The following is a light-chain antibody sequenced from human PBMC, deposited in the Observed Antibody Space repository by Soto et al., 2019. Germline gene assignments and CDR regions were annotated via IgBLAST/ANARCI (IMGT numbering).Light chain of an antibody. J-gene: IGLJ1*01. Sequence: QSALTQPPSASGSPGQSVAISCTGTSSDVGAYNYVAWYQQHPGKVPKLMIYEVSKRPPGVPDRFSGSKSGNTASLTVSGLQADDEADYYCSSYAGSDVFVFGTGTKVTVL. V-gene: IGLV2-8*01. CDR3: SSYAGSDVFV. CDR1: SSDVGAYNY. CDR2: EVS.